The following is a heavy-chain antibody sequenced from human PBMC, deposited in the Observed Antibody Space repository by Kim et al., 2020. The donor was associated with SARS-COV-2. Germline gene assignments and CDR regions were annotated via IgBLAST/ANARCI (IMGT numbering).Heavy chain of an antibody. V-gene: IGHV4-59*01. Sequence: SETLSLTCTVSGGSISSYYWSWIRQPPGKGLEWIGYIYYSGSTNYNPSLKSRVTISVDTSKNQFSLKLSSVTAADTAVYYCARDRCSSTSCQGEGAFDIWGQGTMSPSLQ. D-gene: IGHD2-2*01. CDR2: IYYSGST. J-gene: IGHJ3*02. CDR1: GGSISSYY. CDR3: ARDRCSSTSCQGEGAFDI.